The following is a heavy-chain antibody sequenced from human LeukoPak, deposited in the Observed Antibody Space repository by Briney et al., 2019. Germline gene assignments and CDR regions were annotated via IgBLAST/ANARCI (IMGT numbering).Heavy chain of an antibody. Sequence: KPGGSLRLSCVASGFTFSFFTMNWVRQAPGQGLEWVSSISSYSHYLFYADSVKGRFTISRDNSKNSVYLEMDSLRAEDTAVYFCARDLRHDVPTATTPDYWGQGTLVTVSS. CDR2: ISSYSHYL. CDR3: ARDLRHDVPTATTPDY. J-gene: IGHJ4*02. CDR1: GFTFSFFT. D-gene: IGHD2-15*01. V-gene: IGHV3-21*06.